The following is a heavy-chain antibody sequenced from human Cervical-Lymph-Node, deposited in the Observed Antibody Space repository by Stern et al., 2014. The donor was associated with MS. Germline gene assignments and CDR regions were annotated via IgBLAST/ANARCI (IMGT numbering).Heavy chain of an antibody. CDR1: GFTFSTYA. CDR3: ARGGRGVGLEY. Sequence: VQLVQSGGGVVQPGRSLGLSCVASGFTFSTYAMHCVRQAPGQGLEWVAFVSYDGTQRNSTDSVKARFTISRDNSKNTLYLHMNSLRDEDTAVYFCARGGRGVGLEYWGQGALVTVSS. V-gene: IGHV3-30*04. J-gene: IGHJ4*02. CDR2: VSYDGTQR. D-gene: IGHD3-10*01.